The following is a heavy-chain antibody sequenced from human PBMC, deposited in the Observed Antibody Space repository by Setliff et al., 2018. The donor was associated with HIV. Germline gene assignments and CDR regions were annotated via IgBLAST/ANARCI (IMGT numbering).Heavy chain of an antibody. D-gene: IGHD6-13*01. J-gene: IGHJ6*02. Sequence: SETLSLTGAVYGAFFSGYYWSLVRQLLGKGLAWIGEISHSGSTNYNPSLTSRVTKSVDTARNQFSLKVRSVTAADTDVYYSARLRWASTAGTWDYYYYVMDVWGQETTVTVSS. CDR1: GAFFSGYY. V-gene: IGHV4-34*01. CDR2: ISHSGST. CDR3: ARLRWASTAGTWDYYYYVMDV.